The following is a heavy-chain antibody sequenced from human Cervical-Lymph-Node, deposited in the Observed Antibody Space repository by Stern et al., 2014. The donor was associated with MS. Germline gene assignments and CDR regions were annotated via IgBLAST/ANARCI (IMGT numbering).Heavy chain of an antibody. CDR2: IKPKTEGGTT. CDR1: GFIFSKAW. Sequence: VQLVESGGGLVKPGGSLRLSCAASGFIFSKAWMTWVRQAPGKGLEWVGRIKPKTEGGTTNYSTPVQGRFTISRDDSKNILFLHMNSLRTEDTGIYYCTTDEVANFAHWGQGTLVTVSS. V-gene: IGHV3-15*01. CDR3: TTDEVANFAH. J-gene: IGHJ5*02.